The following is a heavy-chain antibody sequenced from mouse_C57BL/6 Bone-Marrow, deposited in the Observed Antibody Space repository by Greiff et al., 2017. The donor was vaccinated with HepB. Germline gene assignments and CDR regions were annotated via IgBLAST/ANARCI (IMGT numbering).Heavy chain of an antibody. CDR1: GFNINDYY. D-gene: IGHD1-1*01. CDR3: TSSSSPYWYFDV. J-gene: IGHJ1*03. CDR2: IDPEDGDT. Sequence: EVQLQQSGAELVRPGASVKLSCTASGFNINDYYMHWVKQRPEQGLEWIGRIDPEDGDTDYAPKFQGKATMTADTSSNTAYLQLSSLTSEDTAVYYCTSSSSPYWYFDVWGRGTTVTVTA. V-gene: IGHV14-1*01.